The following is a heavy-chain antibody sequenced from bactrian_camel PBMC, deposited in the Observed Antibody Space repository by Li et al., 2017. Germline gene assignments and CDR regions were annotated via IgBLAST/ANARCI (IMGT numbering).Heavy chain of an antibody. Sequence: VQLVESGGGSVQAGGSLRLSCAASGNRISTICMGWFRQAPGKEREGVGVIYIDSGSTYYAASVEGRSNISQDNAKNTVYLQMTDLNPEDTAMYYCAAGSPWTQQQGMSRWGYNYWGQGTQVT. V-gene: IGHV3S54*01. CDR3: AAGSPWTQQQGMSRWGYNY. CDR2: IYIDSGST. D-gene: IGHD5*01. J-gene: IGHJ4*01. CDR1: GNRISTIC.